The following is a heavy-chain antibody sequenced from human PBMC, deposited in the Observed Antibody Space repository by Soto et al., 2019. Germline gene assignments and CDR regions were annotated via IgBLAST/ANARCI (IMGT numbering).Heavy chain of an antibody. CDR1: GYTFVAYY. V-gene: IGHV1-2*02. CDR3: ARQLAYCGGDCYTEPIDY. CDR2: INPKTGDT. D-gene: IGHD2-21*02. Sequence: QALLVQSGAEVKKPGASVKVSCEASGYTFVAYYVFWGRQAPGHGLEWMGWINPKTGDTNYAQNFQGRVTMTRDTSISTAYMELSRLTSDDTALYYCARQLAYCGGDCYTEPIDYWGQGTPVTVSS. J-gene: IGHJ4*02.